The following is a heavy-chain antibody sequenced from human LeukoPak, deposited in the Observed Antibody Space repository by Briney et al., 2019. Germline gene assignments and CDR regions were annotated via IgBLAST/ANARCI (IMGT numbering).Heavy chain of an antibody. Sequence: PGGSLRLSCGASGFTVSTNYMSWVRQAPGKGLEWVSIIYSGGSTYYADSVKGRFTISRDNSKNTLYLQMNSLRAGDTAVYYCASYRYGSSFAFDIWGQGTMVTVSS. J-gene: IGHJ3*02. V-gene: IGHV3-66*01. CDR1: GFTVSTNY. CDR3: ASYRYGSSFAFDI. D-gene: IGHD6-6*01. CDR2: IYSGGST.